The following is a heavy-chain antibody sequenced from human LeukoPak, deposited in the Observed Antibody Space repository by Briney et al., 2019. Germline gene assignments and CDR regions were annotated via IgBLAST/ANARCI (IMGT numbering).Heavy chain of an antibody. CDR2: INSDGSST. CDR1: GFTFSSYW. CDR3: ARAGLGLWFGESINWFDP. V-gene: IGHV3-74*01. J-gene: IGHJ5*02. D-gene: IGHD3-10*01. Sequence: GGSLRLSCAATGFTFSSYWMHWVRQAPGKGLVWVSRINSDGSSTSYADSVKGRFTISRDNAKNTLYLQMNSLRAEDTAVYYCARAGLGLWFGESINWFDPWGQGTLVTVSS.